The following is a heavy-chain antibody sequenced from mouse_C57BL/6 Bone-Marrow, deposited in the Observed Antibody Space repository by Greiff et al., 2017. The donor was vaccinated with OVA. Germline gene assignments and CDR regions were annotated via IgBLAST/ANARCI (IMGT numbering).Heavy chain of an antibody. CDR3: ARRPDYYGSSHWYFDV. D-gene: IGHD1-1*01. J-gene: IGHJ1*03. V-gene: IGHV1-78*01. Sequence: VQLQESDAELVKPGASVKISCKVSGYTFTDHTIHWMKQRPEQGLEWIGYIYPRDGSTKYHEKFKGKATLTADKSYSTAYMQLNSLTSEDSAVYFCARRPDYYGSSHWYFDVWGTGTTVTVSS. CDR1: GYTFTDHT. CDR2: IYPRDGST.